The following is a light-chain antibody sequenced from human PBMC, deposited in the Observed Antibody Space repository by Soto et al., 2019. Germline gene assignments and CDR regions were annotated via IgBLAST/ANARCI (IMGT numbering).Light chain of an antibody. CDR2: AAS. CDR1: QSISSY. J-gene: IGKJ4*01. Sequence: DNQMTQSPSSLSASVGDRVTITCRASQSISSYLNWYQQKPGKAPKLLIYAASSLQSGVPSRFSGSGSGTDFTLPISRLQPDYFETYDRLVSYRTPRAFGEGIKLDI. CDR3: LVSYRTPRA. V-gene: IGKV1-39*01.